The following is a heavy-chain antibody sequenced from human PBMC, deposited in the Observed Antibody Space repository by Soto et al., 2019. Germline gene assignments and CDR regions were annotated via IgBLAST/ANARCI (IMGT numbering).Heavy chain of an antibody. CDR2: IYYSGST. CDR1: GGSISSYY. J-gene: IGHJ3*02. D-gene: IGHD3-22*01. CDR3: ATARFYSDTSGLLDDAFDI. V-gene: IGHV4-59*01. Sequence: PSETLSLTCTVSGGSISSYYWSWIRQPPGKGLEWIGYIYYSGSTNYNPSLKSRVTISVDTSKNQFSLKLSSVTAADTAVYYCATARFYSDTSGLLDDAFDILGQGTMFTVSS.